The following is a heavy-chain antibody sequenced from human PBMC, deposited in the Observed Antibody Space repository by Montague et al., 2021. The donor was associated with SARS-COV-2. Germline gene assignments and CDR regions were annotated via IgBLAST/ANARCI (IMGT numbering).Heavy chain of an antibody. V-gene: IGHV4-39*02. J-gene: IGHJ6*02. D-gene: IGHD1-1*01. Sequence: SETLSLTCNVSGGSISSTPYDWGRIRQPPGKGLEWIVNPYNGGTLYYSPSLKIRITISADTSKNHLSLNMASGTASDTAVYYCARTSKERESSSGNYYYHAIDVWGQGTTVTVSS. CDR2: PYNGGTL. CDR1: GGSISSTPYD. CDR3: ARTSKERESSSGNYYYHAIDV.